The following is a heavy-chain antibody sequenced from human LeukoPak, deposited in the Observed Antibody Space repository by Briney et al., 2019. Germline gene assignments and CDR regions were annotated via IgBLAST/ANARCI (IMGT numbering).Heavy chain of an antibody. CDR3: ARDGGGGVATYFDY. CDR1: GFTFNSYE. D-gene: IGHD5-12*01. CDR2: INSGGSAI. J-gene: IGHJ4*02. V-gene: IGHV3-48*03. Sequence: GGSLRLSFSASGFTFNSYEMKWVRQAPGKGLEWVSYINSGGSAIYYADSVKGRFTISRDNSKNTLYLQMDSLRAEDTAVYYCARDGGGGVATYFDYWGQGTLVTVSS.